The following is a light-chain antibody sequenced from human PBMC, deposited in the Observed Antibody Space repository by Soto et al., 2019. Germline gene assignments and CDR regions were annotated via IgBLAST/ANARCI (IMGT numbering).Light chain of an antibody. CDR1: SSDVGGYNY. Sequence: SALTPPASLSGSPGQSITISCTGTSSDVGGYNYVSWYQQHPGKAPKLMIYDVSNRPSGVSNRFSGSKSGNTASLTISGLQAEDEADYYCSSYTSSSTPYVFGTGTKVTVL. J-gene: IGLJ1*01. CDR3: SSYTSSSTPYV. CDR2: DVS. V-gene: IGLV2-14*01.